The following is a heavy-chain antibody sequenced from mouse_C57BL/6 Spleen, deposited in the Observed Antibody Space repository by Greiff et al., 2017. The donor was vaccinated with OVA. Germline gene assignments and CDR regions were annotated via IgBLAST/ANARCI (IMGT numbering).Heavy chain of an antibody. V-gene: IGHV5-4*01. J-gene: IGHJ3*01. CDR3: ARDGDGSAWFAY. Sequence: EVKLVESGGGLVKPGGSLKLSCAASGFTFSSYAMSWVRQTPEKRLEWVATISDGGSYTYYPDNVKGRFTISRDNAKNNLYLQMSHLKSEDTAMYYCARDGDGSAWFAYWGQGTLVTVSA. D-gene: IGHD1-1*01. CDR1: GFTFSSYA. CDR2: ISDGGSYT.